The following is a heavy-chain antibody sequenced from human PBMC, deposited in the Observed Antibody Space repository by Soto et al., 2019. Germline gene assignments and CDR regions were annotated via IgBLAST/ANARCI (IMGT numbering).Heavy chain of an antibody. CDR3: ARRPAGDKVHY. CDR2: IFDSGTT. V-gene: IGHV4-30-4*01. J-gene: IGHJ4*02. Sequence: SETLSLTCTVSGGSITSDYSCWSWIRHPPGEGLEWIGHIFDSGTTYTNPSLRSQVAISLDTSKNRFSLTLSSVTAADTAVYYRARRPAGDKVHYWGQGALVTVSS. D-gene: IGHD7-27*01. CDR1: GGSITSDYSC.